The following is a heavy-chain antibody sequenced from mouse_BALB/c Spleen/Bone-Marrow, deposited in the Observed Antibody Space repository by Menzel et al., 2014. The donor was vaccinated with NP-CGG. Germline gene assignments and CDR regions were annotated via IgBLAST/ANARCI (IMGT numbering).Heavy chain of an antibody. Sequence: DVMLVESGGGLVKSGGSLKLSCAASGFSFSNYGMSWVRRTPEKRLEWVATISGDGRYTFYSGSVKGRFTISRDNAKNNLYLQLSSLRSEDTALYYCARHAYYDQTEVSFVYWGQGTLVTVSA. CDR3: ARHAYYDQTEVSFVY. CDR1: GFSFSNYG. CDR2: ISGDGRYT. D-gene: IGHD2-4*01. J-gene: IGHJ3*01. V-gene: IGHV5-9-2*01.